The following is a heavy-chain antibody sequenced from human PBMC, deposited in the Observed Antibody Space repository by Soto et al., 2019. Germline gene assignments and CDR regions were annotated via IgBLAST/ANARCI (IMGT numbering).Heavy chain of an antibody. CDR3: ARDRVPNSSGYYFDY. D-gene: IGHD3-22*01. CDR1: GGTFSSYA. Sequence: SVKVSCKASGGTFSSYAISWVRQAPGQGLEWMGGIIPIFGTANYAQKFQGRVTITADKSTSTAYMELSSLRSEDTAVYYCARDRVPNSSGYYFDYWGQGTLVTVSS. J-gene: IGHJ4*02. CDR2: IIPIFGTA. V-gene: IGHV1-69*06.